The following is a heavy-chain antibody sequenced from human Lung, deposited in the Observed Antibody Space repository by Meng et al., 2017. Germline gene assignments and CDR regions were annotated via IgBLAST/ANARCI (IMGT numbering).Heavy chain of an antibody. D-gene: IGHD4-23*01. CDR2: ISSGSSYI. J-gene: IGHJ4*02. V-gene: IGHV3-21*03. CDR1: GFTFSDYS. CDR3: ARDYGGNSGGY. Sequence: EVELGEAGGGLVKPGGSLTLSCAASGFTFSDYSMNWVRQAPGKGVEWVSSISSGSSYIYYADSVKGRFTISRDNAKNSLYLHMNSLRVEDTGLYYCARDYGGNSGGYWGQGTLVTVSS.